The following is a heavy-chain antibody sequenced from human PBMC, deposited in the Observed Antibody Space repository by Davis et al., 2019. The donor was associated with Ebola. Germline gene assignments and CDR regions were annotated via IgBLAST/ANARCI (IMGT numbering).Heavy chain of an antibody. J-gene: IGHJ4*02. Sequence: GESLKISCVVSGFTFSGYTMIWVRQAPGKGLEWVGRIKSETDGGTTDYAAPVKGRFTISRDFSTNTLNLQMNSLKIEDTGIYYCAIGDSGSRLEYWGQGALVTVSS. CDR2: IKSETDGGTT. CDR3: AIGDSGSRLEY. CDR1: GFTFSGYT. V-gene: IGHV3-15*01. D-gene: IGHD1-26*01.